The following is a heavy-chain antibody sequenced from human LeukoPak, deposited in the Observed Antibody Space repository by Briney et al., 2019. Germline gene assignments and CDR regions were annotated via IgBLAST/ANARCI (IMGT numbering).Heavy chain of an antibody. D-gene: IGHD6-6*01. CDR3: ARDDPSMIAALHY. CDR2: IDGTSTNI. CDR1: GFTFWNYR. V-gene: IGHV3-21*01. Sequence: GGSLRLSCATSGFTFWNYRMNWVRQAPGKGLEWVSSIDGTSTNIYCADSVEGRFTISRDNAKNSVYLQMSSLRAEDTAVYYCARDDPSMIAALHYWGQGTLVTVSS. J-gene: IGHJ4*02.